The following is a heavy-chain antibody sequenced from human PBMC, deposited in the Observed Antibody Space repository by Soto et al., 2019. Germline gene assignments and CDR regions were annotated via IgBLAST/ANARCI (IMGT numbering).Heavy chain of an antibody. V-gene: IGHV4-39*01. D-gene: IGHD3-22*01. Sequence: QLQLQESGPGLVKPSETLSLTCTVSGGSINSNTYYWGWIRQPPGKGLEYIGIVYYTGSTYYSPSLKSRVTISVDTSKNPFCLTLISVTAAGTVGYSCARRGGSGYGFGYFDYWGQGTLVTVSS. J-gene: IGHJ4*02. CDR1: GGSINSNTYY. CDR3: ARRGGSGYGFGYFDY. CDR2: VYYTGST.